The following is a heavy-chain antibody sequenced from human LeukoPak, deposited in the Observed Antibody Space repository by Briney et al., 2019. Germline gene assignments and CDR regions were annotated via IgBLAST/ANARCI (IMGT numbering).Heavy chain of an antibody. CDR2: IYSGGST. CDR1: GFIVTNNY. V-gene: IGHV3-53*01. D-gene: IGHD5-24*01. CDR3: ARGDRRDGYRFDY. J-gene: IGHJ4*02. Sequence: GGSLRLSCAASGFIVTNNYMSWVRQAPGRGLEWVSSIYSGGSTYYAESVRGRFTISRDNSKNTLYLQMNSLRAEDTALYYCARGDRRDGYRFDYWGQGTLVTVSS.